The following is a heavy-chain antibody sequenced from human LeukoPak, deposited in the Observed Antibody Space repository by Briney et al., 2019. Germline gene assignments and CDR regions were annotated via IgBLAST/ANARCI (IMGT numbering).Heavy chain of an antibody. Sequence: GGSLRLSCAASGFTFSSYAMSWVRQAPGKGLEWVSATSGSGGSTYYADSVKGRFTISRDNSKNTLYLQMNSLRAEDTAVYYCTKGPDFDWLLYWFDPWGQGTLVTVSS. CDR1: GFTFSSYA. V-gene: IGHV3-23*01. CDR3: TKGPDFDWLLYWFDP. J-gene: IGHJ5*02. CDR2: TSGSGGST. D-gene: IGHD3-9*01.